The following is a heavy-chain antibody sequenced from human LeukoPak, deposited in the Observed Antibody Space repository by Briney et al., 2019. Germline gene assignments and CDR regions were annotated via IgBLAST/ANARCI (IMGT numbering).Heavy chain of an antibody. V-gene: IGHV3-21*06. CDR1: GFTFSSYS. CDR2: ISSSSSYI. D-gene: IGHD3-22*01. J-gene: IGHJ4*02. Sequence: PGGSLRLSCAASGFTFSSYSMNWVRQAPGKGLEWVSSISSSSSYIYYADSVKGRFTVSRDNAKNSLYLQMHSLRSEDTAVYYCAREDGDLYDTSGGYYSFPFNYWGQGTLVTVSA. CDR3: AREDGDLYDTSGGYYSFPFNY.